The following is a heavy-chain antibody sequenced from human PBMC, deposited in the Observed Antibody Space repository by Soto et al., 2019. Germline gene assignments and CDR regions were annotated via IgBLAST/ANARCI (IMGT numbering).Heavy chain of an antibody. CDR2: INXXXGXT. Sequence: ASVKVSCKASGYTFTRYAMHWVRQAPGQGLEWMGWINXXXGXTXXXQXXXXRVTFTRDASATTAYMELRSLTSEDTAVYYCARAHDGIAVALIDYWGQGTLVTVSS. V-gene: IGHV1-3*01. CDR1: GYTFTRYA. CDR3: ARAHDGIAVALIDY. D-gene: IGHD6-19*01. J-gene: IGHJ4*02.